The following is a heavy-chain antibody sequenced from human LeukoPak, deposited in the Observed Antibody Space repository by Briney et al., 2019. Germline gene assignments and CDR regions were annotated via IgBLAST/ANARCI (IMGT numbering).Heavy chain of an antibody. CDR2: IYYGGST. J-gene: IGHJ5*02. Sequence: SETLSLTCTLSGGSISSSSYYWGWIRQPPGKRLEWIGSIYYGGSTYYNPSLKSRVTISVDTSKNQFSLTLSSVTAADTAVYYCARHFWRATAFDPWGQGTLVTVSS. V-gene: IGHV4-39*01. CDR3: ARHFWRATAFDP. D-gene: IGHD3-3*01. CDR1: GGSISSSSYY.